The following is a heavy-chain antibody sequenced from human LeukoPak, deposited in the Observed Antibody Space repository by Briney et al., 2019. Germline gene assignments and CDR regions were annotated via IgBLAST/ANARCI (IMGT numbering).Heavy chain of an antibody. CDR1: GFTFSGYG. V-gene: IGHV3-30*18. D-gene: IGHD2-15*01. CDR2: ISYDGSKK. CDR3: AKEYCGGGSCNSDFFDY. J-gene: IGHJ4*02. Sequence: QPGRSLRLSCAASGFTFSGYGMHWVRKAPGKGLEWVAVISYDGSKKYYADSVKGRFTISRDNFKNTVYLQMNSLRAEDTAVYYCAKEYCGGGSCNSDFFDYWGQGTLVTVSS.